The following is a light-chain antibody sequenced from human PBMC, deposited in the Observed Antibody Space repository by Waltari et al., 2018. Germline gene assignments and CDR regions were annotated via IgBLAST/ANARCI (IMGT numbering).Light chain of an antibody. CDR1: QSISRY. CDR2: AAS. V-gene: IGKV3-20*01. CDR3: QNHERLPAM. J-gene: IGKJ1*01. Sequence: EIVLTQSPGTLSLSPGERATLSCRASQSISRYLAWYQQKPGQAPRLLIYAASSRAPGIPDRFSGSGSGRDFSLTISRLEPEDFAVYYCQNHERLPAMFGQGTKVEIK.